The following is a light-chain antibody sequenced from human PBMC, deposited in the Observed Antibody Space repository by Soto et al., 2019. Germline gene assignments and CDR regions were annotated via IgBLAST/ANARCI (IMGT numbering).Light chain of an antibody. CDR1: QSITSW. Sequence: DIQMTQSPSTLSASVGDRVRITCRASQSITSWLAWYQQKPGKAPKLLIYKASTLQSGVPSRFSGSGSGTEFILTISSLQPDDFATYYCQHYNGYPITFGGGTKVEIK. CDR2: KAS. CDR3: QHYNGYPIT. V-gene: IGKV1-5*03. J-gene: IGKJ4*01.